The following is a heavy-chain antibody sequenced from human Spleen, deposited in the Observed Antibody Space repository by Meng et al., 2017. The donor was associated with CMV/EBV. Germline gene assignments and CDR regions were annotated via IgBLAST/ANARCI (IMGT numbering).Heavy chain of an antibody. J-gene: IGHJ4*02. CDR2: IIPILGIA. CDR1: GGTFSSYA. D-gene: IGHD6-13*01. V-gene: IGHV1-69*10. Sequence: QVQLVQSGAEVKKPGSSVKVSCKASGGTFSSYAISWVRQAPEQGLEWMGGIIPILGIANYARKFQGRVTITADKSTSTAYMELSSLRSEDTAVYYCASRIAAAAQLWGQGTLVTVSS. CDR3: ASRIAAAAQL.